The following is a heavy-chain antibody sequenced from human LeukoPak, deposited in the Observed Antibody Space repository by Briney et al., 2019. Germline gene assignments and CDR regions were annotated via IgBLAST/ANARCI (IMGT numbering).Heavy chain of an antibody. V-gene: IGHV3-21*04. CDR1: GFTFSSYT. CDR2: ISRSSSST. J-gene: IGHJ4*02. Sequence: PGGSLRLSCVAPGFTFSSYTMSSVRQAPGKGLEWVSAISRSSSSTSYADSVKGRFTISRDNAKNSLFLQINSLRAEDTAVYYCAPSCGSDCPGAYWGQGTLVTVSS. CDR3: APSCGSDCPGAY. D-gene: IGHD2-21*02.